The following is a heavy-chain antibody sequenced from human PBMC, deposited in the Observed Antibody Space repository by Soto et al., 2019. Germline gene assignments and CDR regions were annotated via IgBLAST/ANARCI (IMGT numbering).Heavy chain of an antibody. V-gene: IGHV3-30-3*01. Sequence: ESGGGVVQPGRSLRLSCAASGFTFSSYAMHWVRQAPGKGLEWVAVISYDGSNKYYADSVKGRFTISRDNSKNTLYLQMNSLRAEDTAVYYCARGGRGDGMDVWGQGTTVTVSS. CDR2: ISYDGSNK. J-gene: IGHJ6*02. D-gene: IGHD3-10*01. CDR3: ARGGRGDGMDV. CDR1: GFTFSSYA.